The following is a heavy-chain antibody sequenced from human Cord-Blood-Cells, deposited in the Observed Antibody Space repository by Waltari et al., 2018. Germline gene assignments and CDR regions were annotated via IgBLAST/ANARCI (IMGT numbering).Heavy chain of an antibody. D-gene: IGHD5-18*01. CDR2: SNPSMGGK. CDR1: GYTFTGYY. CDR3: ARVSSAWIPGWFDP. J-gene: IGHJ5*02. Sequence: QVQLVQPGAEVKKPGASVKVSCKASGYTFTGYYMHWVRPAPGQGLEWSRESNPSMGGKNDAQDIQGRVTMSSETTITTADMGVGRLGSDDTAWYYCARVSSAWIPGWFDPGGQGTLVTVSS. V-gene: IGHV1-2*02.